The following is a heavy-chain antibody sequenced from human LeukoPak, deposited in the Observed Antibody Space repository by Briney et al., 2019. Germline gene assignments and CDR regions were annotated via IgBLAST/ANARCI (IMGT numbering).Heavy chain of an antibody. Sequence: SETLSLTCAAYGWSFSGYLWIWVRQPPGKGLEWVGEINHSGNTNYNPSLESRVTISVDTSKNQLSLKLTSVTAADTAVYYCAKQIHNAFDLWGQGTMVTVSS. CDR3: AKQIHNAFDL. D-gene: IGHD1/OR15-1a*01. V-gene: IGHV4-34*01. CDR2: INHSGNT. CDR1: GWSFSGYL. J-gene: IGHJ3*01.